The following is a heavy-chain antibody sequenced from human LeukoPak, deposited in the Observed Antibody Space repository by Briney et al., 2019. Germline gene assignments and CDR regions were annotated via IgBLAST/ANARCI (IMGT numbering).Heavy chain of an antibody. CDR3: ARHGWELLGVDY. CDR1: GGSISSYY. CDR2: IYYSGST. D-gene: IGHD1-26*01. J-gene: IGHJ4*02. V-gene: IGHV4-59*08. Sequence: SETLSLTCTVSGGSISSYYWSWIRQPPGKGLEWIGYIYYSGSTNYNPSLKSRVTISVDTSKNQFSLKLSSVTAADTAVYYCARHGWELLGVDYWGQGTLVTVS.